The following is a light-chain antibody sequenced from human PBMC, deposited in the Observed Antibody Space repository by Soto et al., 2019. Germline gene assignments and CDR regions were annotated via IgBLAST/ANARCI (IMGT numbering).Light chain of an antibody. CDR1: QSVGRDY. CDR2: HAS. CDR3: QQYAASPIT. J-gene: IGKJ5*01. V-gene: IGKV3-20*01. Sequence: EIVLTQSPGTLSLSPGERATLSCRASQSVGRDYLAWFQQKPGQPPRLLIYHASSRATGIPDRFSGSGSGTDFTLTISRLEPEDFAVYYCQQYAASPITFGQGTRLEIK.